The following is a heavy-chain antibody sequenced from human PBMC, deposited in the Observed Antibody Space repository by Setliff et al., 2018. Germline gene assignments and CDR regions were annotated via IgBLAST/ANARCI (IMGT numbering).Heavy chain of an antibody. CDR2: ITSGGTYV. CDR3: ARVGVGSAAGAFEY. D-gene: IGHD6-13*01. Sequence: PGGSLRLSCAASGFTFSTFNMNWVRQAPGKGLEWVSSITSGGTYVYYADSLKGRFTISRDNAKNSLYLQINSLRAEDTALYYCARVGVGSAAGAFEYWGQGILSPSPQ. J-gene: IGHJ4*02. V-gene: IGHV3-21*01. CDR1: GFTFSTFN.